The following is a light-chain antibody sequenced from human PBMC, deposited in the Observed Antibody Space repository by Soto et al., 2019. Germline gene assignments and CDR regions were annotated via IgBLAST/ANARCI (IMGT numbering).Light chain of an antibody. Sequence: IQVTQAPSSLSASIGDTVTISCRASQGIATGLAWYQQKPGAPTKLLIYDASTLERGIPSRFSGRGSGTHFILTINNLQPEDFATYYCQQFNSLFGQGTRLEIK. CDR3: QQFNSL. CDR2: DAS. V-gene: IGKV1-13*02. J-gene: IGKJ5*01. CDR1: QGIATG.